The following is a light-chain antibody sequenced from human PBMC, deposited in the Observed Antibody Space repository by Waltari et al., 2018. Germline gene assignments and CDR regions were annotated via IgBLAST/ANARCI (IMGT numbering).Light chain of an antibody. CDR3: QQYGNSPLIT. CDR1: QSVSSSN. Sequence: DIVLTQSPGTLTLSLGERATLSCRTSQSVSSSNLAWYQQKLGQAPRLLIYGTSTRATGIADRFIGSGSGAEFTLTITRLEPEDFAVYYCQQYGNSPLITFGGGTKVEIK. CDR2: GTS. V-gene: IGKV3-20*01. J-gene: IGKJ4*01.